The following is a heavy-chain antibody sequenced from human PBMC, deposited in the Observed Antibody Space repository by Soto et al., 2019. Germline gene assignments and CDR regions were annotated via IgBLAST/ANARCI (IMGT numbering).Heavy chain of an antibody. V-gene: IGHV3-13*01. CDR1: GFTFSSYD. Sequence: EVQLVESGGGLVQPGGSLRLSCAASGFTFSSYDMHWVRQATGKGLEWVSAIGTTGDTYYPGSVKGRFTISRENAKNSLYLQMNSLRAGDTAVYYCAREAAPYGMDVWGQGTTVTVSS. CDR2: IGTTGDT. J-gene: IGHJ6*02. D-gene: IGHD6-13*01. CDR3: AREAAPYGMDV.